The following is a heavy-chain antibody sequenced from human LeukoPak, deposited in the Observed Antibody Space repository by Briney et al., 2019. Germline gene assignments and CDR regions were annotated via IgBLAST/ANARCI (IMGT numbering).Heavy chain of an antibody. Sequence: PSETLSLTCAAYGGSFSGYYWSWIRQPPGKGLEWIGEINHSGSTNYNPSLKSRVTISVDTSKNQFSLKLSSVTAADTAVYYCARGRVDSSSSGGYFDYWGQGTLVTVSS. J-gene: IGHJ4*02. CDR2: INHSGST. D-gene: IGHD6-6*01. CDR3: ARGRVDSSSSGGYFDY. V-gene: IGHV4-34*01. CDR1: GGSFSGYY.